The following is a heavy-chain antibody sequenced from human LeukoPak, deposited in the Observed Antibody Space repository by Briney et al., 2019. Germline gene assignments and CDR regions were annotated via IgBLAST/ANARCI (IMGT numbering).Heavy chain of an antibody. J-gene: IGHJ6*02. CDR3: ARDPRLDV. Sequence: GGSLRLSCAASGFTFSSYSMNWVRQAPGKGLEWVSSISSSSSYISYADSVKGRFTISRDNAKNSLYLQMNSLRAEDTAVYYCARDPRLDVWGQGTTVTVSS. V-gene: IGHV3-21*01. CDR2: ISSSSSYI. CDR1: GFTFSSYS.